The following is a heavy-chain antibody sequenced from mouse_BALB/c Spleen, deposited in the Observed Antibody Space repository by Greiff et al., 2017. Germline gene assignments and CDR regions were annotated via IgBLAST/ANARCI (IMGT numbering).Heavy chain of an antibody. CDR1: GFTFSDYY. CDR3: ARASYDDYAMDY. J-gene: IGHJ4*01. V-gene: IGHV5-4*02. CDR2: ISDGGSYT. D-gene: IGHD1-1*01. Sequence: EVNLVESGGGLVKPGGSLKLSCAASGFTFSDYYMYWVRQTPEKRLEWVATISDGGSYTYYPDSVKGRFTISRDNAKNNLYLQMSSLKSEDTAMYYCARASYDDYAMDYWGQGTSVTVSS.